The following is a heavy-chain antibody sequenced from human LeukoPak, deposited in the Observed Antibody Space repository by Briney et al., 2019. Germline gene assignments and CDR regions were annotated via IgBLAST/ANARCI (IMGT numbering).Heavy chain of an antibody. Sequence: GGSLRLSCAASGYTFSDYSVNWVRQVPGKGLEWVSSISSSGAYIYYADSVKGRFTISRDNAKNSLFLQMNSLRAEYTAVYYCVSGNDPDCIWETYRLDAFDIWGEGTMVTVSS. J-gene: IGHJ3*02. V-gene: IGHV3-21*01. CDR2: ISSSGAYI. CDR1: GYTFSDYS. D-gene: IGHD3-16*02. CDR3: VSGNDPDCIWETYRLDAFDI.